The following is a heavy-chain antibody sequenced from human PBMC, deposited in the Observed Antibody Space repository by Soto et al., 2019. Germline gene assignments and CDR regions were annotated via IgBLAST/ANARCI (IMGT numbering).Heavy chain of an antibody. D-gene: IGHD2-2*01. V-gene: IGHV4-59*01. J-gene: IGHJ6*02. CDR3: AREGCSSTSRYPPYYYYGMDV. CDR1: GGSISSYY. Sequence: SETLSLTCTVSGGSISSYYWSWIRQPPGKGLEWIGYIYYSGSTNYNPSLKSRVTISVDTSKNQFSLKLSSVTAADTAVYYCAREGCSSTSRYPPYYYYGMDVWGHGTTVTVSS. CDR2: IYYSGST.